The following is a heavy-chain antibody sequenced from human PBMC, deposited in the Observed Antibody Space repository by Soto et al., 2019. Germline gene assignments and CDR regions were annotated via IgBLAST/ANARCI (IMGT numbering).Heavy chain of an antibody. V-gene: IGHV3-66*01. D-gene: IGHD3-9*01. CDR1: GFGVSNNY. J-gene: IGHJ4*02. Sequence: LVESGGGLVQAGESLRLSCAVSGFGVSNNYMTWVRQAPGKGLEWISVIYSDGTTYHADSVKGRFIASRDNSQNTLYLQMNNLRVEDSAVYFCARDTLSAVRSDWWGQGTLVTVAS. CDR3: ARDTLSAVRSDW. CDR2: IYSDGTT.